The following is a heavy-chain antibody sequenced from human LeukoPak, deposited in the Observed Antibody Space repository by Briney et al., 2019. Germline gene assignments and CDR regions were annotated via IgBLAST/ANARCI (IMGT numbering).Heavy chain of an antibody. CDR1: GGSSNNYY. D-gene: IGHD3-22*01. V-gene: IGHV4-4*07. CDR2: IYTSGST. J-gene: IGHJ4*02. CDR3: ARESGYYYDTSGYTFDY. Sequence: PSETLSLTCTVSGGSSNNYYWSWIRQSAGKGLEWIGRIYTSGSTNYNPSLKSRVNMSVDTSKNQFSLRLRSVTAADTAVYYCARESGYYYDTSGYTFDYWGQGILVTVSS.